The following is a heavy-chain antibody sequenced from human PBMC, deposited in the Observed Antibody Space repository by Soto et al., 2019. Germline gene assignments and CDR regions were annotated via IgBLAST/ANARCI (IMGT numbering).Heavy chain of an antibody. Sequence: PSETLSLTCAAYGGSFRGHSWTWIRQSPGKGQEWIGDINHSGRVNYSPSLTRRVTISLATSKNQFSLTLSAVTAADTAMYYCSTRAYDTNGYYRFDPWGQGTLVTVSS. CDR2: INHSGRV. CDR1: GGSFRGHS. J-gene: IGHJ5*01. CDR3: STRAYDTNGYYRFDP. V-gene: IGHV4-34*01. D-gene: IGHD3-22*01.